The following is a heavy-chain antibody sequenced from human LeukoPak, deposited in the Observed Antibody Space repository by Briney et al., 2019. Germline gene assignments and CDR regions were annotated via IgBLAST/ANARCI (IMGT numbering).Heavy chain of an antibody. CDR2: IIQIFSTA. CDR3: VGMLMTTVPSTDRRFDP. D-gene: IGHD4-17*01. CDR1: RGTLSSYA. J-gene: IGHJ5*02. Sequence: ASVTVSCKASRGTLSSYAISWVRQAPGQGLEWMGGIIQIFSTAHCAKKFQSRVTNTTDESTSTAYRELSSLRSEDTAVYYCVGMLMTTVPSTDRRFDPWGQGTLVTVSS. V-gene: IGHV1-69*05.